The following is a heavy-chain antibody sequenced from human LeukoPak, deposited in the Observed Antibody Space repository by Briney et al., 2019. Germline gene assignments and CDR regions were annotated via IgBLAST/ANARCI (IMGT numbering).Heavy chain of an antibody. CDR2: INADGSST. J-gene: IGHJ4*02. CDR3: VRGNPIDF. CDR1: GFTFSSYW. Sequence: GGSLRLSCAASGFTFSSYWMHWVRQIPGKGLVWVSRINADGSSTYYADSVKGRFTISRDNDKNTLFLQMNSLRGEDTAVYYCVRGNPIDFWGQGTLVTVSS. D-gene: IGHD1-14*01. V-gene: IGHV3-74*01.